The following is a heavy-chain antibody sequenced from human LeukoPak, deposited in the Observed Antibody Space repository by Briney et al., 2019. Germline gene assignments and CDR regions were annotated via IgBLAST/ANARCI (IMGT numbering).Heavy chain of an antibody. Sequence: GRSLTLSCAASGFTFSSYAWHRVRHAPGKGLVGAAGISYDGRNKYYAHSVKGRVTISRDNSKNPLYLQMTNLTAEDTALYYCARDRDTEIAERGNAFGIWGQGTMVTVSS. CDR1: GFTFSSYA. D-gene: IGHD1-1*01. CDR2: ISYDGRNK. CDR3: ARDRDTEIAERGNAFGI. V-gene: IGHV3-30*04. J-gene: IGHJ3*02.